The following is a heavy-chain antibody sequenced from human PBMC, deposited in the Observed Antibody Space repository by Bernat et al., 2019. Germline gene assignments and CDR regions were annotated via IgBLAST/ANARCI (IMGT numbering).Heavy chain of an antibody. J-gene: IGHJ4*02. CDR1: GFTFRSYA. V-gene: IGHV3-30*01. CDR3: ARGRDY. Sequence: QVQLVESGGGVVQPGRSLRLSCAASGFTFRSYAMHWVRQAPGKGLEWVAVISYDGSNKYYADSVKGRFTISRDNSKNTLYLQMNSLRAEDTAVYYCARGRDYWGQGTLVTVSS. CDR2: ISYDGSNK.